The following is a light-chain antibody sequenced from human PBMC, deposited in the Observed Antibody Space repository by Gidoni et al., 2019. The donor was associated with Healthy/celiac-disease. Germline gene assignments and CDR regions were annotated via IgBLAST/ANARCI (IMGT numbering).Light chain of an antibody. V-gene: IGKV1-39*01. CDR3: QQSYSTPYMYT. Sequence: DIQMTQSPSSLSASVGDRVTITCRASQSISSYLNWYQQKPGKAPKLLIYAASSLQSGVPSRFSGSGSGTDFTLTISSLQPEDFATYYCQQSYSTPYMYTFGQGTMLEIK. CDR1: QSISSY. CDR2: AAS. J-gene: IGKJ2*01.